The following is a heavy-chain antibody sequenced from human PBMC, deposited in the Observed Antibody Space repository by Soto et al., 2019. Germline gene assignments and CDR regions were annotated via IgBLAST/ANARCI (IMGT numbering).Heavy chain of an antibody. CDR1: GGSISSGGYY. J-gene: IGHJ4*02. D-gene: IGHD4-17*01. Sequence: SETLSLTRTVSGGSISSGGYYWSWIRQHPGKGLEWIGYIYYSGSTYYNPSLKSRVTISVDTSKNQFSLKLSSVTAADTAVYYCARCYGDYAAGFDYWGQGTLVTVSS. CDR3: ARCYGDYAAGFDY. CDR2: IYYSGST. V-gene: IGHV4-31*03.